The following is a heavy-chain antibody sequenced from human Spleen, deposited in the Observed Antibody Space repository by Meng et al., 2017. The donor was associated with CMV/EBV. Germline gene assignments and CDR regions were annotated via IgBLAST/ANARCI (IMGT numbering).Heavy chain of an antibody. CDR2: ISSSSNTI. D-gene: IGHD3-10*01. Sequence: GESLKISCAASGFTFSDYYMSWIRQAPGKGLEWVSYISSSSNTIYYADSVRGRFSVSRDNSKNSLYLQMNSLRAKDTAVYYCARWSPLSITMVRGASGMDVWGQGTTVTVSS. CDR1: GFTFSDYY. V-gene: IGHV3-11*04. CDR3: ARWSPLSITMVRGASGMDV. J-gene: IGHJ6*02.